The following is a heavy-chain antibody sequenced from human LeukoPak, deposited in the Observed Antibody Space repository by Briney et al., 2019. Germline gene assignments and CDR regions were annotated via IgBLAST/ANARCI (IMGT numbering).Heavy chain of an antibody. V-gene: IGHV3-23*01. CDR2: ISGSGGST. CDR1: GFTFSGYA. CDR3: ASSWAL. Sequence: GGSLRLSCAASGFTFSGYALSRVRQAPGKGLEWVSAISGSGGSTYYADSVKGRFAISRDNSKNTLYLQMNSLRAEDTAVYYSASSWALWGQGTLVTVSS. D-gene: IGHD3-16*01. J-gene: IGHJ4*02.